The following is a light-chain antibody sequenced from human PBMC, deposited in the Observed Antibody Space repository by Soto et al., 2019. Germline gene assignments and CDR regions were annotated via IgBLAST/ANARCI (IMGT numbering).Light chain of an antibody. Sequence: DIQMTQSPSSLSASVGDRVTITCRASQSISSSFNWYQQKPGKAPKLPIYAASSLQSGVPSRFSGSGSGTEFTLTISSLQPDDFATYYCLQDYNYPLTFGGGTKVDIK. CDR1: QSISSS. J-gene: IGKJ4*01. CDR2: AAS. CDR3: LQDYNYPLT. V-gene: IGKV1-39*01.